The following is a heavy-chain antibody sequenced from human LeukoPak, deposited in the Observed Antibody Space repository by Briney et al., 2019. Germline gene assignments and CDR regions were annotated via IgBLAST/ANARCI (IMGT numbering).Heavy chain of an antibody. V-gene: IGHV3-23*01. J-gene: IGHJ4*02. CDR1: GFTFSSYA. Sequence: GGSLRLSCAASGFTFSSYAMSWVRQAPGKGLEWVSAISGSGGSTYYADSVKGRFTISRDNSKNTLYLQMNSLRAEDTAVYYCAKAPLSPPYYYDSSGYYPDWGQGTLVTVSS. CDR2: ISGSGGST. D-gene: IGHD3-22*01. CDR3: AKAPLSPPYYYDSSGYYPD.